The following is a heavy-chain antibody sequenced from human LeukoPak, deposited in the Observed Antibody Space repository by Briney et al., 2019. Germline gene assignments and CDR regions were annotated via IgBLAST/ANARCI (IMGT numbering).Heavy chain of an antibody. Sequence: GGSLRLSCAASGFTFSDYYMSWIRQAPGKGLEWVSYISSSGSTRYYADSVKGRFTISRDDAKNSLYLQMNSLRAEDTAVYYCASSWLVFDWFDPWGQGTLVTVSS. CDR2: ISSSGSTR. V-gene: IGHV3-11*01. J-gene: IGHJ5*02. CDR1: GFTFSDYY. CDR3: ASSWLVFDWFDP. D-gene: IGHD6-19*01.